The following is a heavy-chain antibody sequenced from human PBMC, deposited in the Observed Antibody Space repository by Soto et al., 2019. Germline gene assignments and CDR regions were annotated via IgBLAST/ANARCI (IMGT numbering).Heavy chain of an antibody. V-gene: IGHV3-53*01. CDR1: GFIVSSNQ. CDR3: VRGPSDHKLRLVEWPYGDY. J-gene: IGHJ4*02. CDR2: IYSGHTT. D-gene: IGHD3-3*01. Sequence: EVQLVESGGGLIQPGGSLRLSCVASGFIVSSNQMSWVRQAPGKGLEWVSVIYSGHTTYYADSVEGLFTISRDDSKNTLYLQMNSLRVEDTAVYYCVRGPSDHKLRLVEWPYGDYWGQGALVTVSS.